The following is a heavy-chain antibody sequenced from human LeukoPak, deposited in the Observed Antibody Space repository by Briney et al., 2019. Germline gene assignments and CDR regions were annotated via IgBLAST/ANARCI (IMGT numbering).Heavy chain of an antibody. Sequence: RGSLRLSCAASGFTFSSYGMHWVRQAPGEGLEWVAVIGYDGSNIHYADSVKGRFTFSRDNSKNTLYLQMNSLRAEDTAVYYCAIDRYCSGGNCYFDAFDIWGRGTMVTVSS. D-gene: IGHD2-15*01. CDR1: GFTFSSYG. CDR2: IGYDGSNI. J-gene: IGHJ3*02. V-gene: IGHV3-30*03. CDR3: AIDRYCSGGNCYFDAFDI.